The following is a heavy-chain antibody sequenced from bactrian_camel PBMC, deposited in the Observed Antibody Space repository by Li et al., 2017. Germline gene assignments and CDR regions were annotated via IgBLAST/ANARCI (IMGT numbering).Heavy chain of an antibody. CDR1: GRRYNSKC. Sequence: VQLVESGGGSVQAGGSLRLSCTISGRRYNSKCVGWFRQGPGKGLEWVSDINGGGGTTYYADSVMGRFTISRDNAKNTAYLQMNDLKPEDTAMYYCAAPSGGDWMRGICSGLNIWGKGTQVTVS. V-gene: IGHV3S40*01. CDR2: INGGGGTT. D-gene: IGHD4*01. J-gene: IGHJ7*01.